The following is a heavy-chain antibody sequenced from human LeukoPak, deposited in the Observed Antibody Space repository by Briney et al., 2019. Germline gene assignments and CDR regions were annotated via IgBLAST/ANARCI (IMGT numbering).Heavy chain of an antibody. J-gene: IGHJ5*02. CDR1: GYTLTELS. CDR2: FDPEDGET. CDR3: ATIDTMVRGTNWFDP. Sequence: GASVKVSCKVSGYTLTELSMHWVRQAPGKGLEWMGGFDPEDGETIYAQKFQGRVTMTEDTSTDTAYMELSSLRSEDTAVYYCATIDTMVRGTNWFDPWGQGTLVTVSS. V-gene: IGHV1-24*01. D-gene: IGHD3-10*01.